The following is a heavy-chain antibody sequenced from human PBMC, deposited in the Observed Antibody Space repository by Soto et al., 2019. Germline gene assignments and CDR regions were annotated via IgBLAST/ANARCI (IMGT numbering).Heavy chain of an antibody. J-gene: IGHJ6*02. V-gene: IGHV3-64D*06. CDR2: ISSNGGST. CDR1: GFTFSSYA. CDR3: VKDSTRATGYLVYYFYWMDV. D-gene: IGHD3-9*01. Sequence: PGGSLRLSCSASGFTFSSYAMHWVRQAPGKGLEYVSAISSNGGSTYYADSVKGRFTISRDNSKNTLYLQMSSLRAEDTAVYYCVKDSTRATGYLVYYFYWMDVWGQGTTVTVSS.